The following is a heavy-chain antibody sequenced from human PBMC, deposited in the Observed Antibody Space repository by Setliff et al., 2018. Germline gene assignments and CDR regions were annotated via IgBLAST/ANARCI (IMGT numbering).Heavy chain of an antibody. D-gene: IGHD3-10*01. Sequence: ASVKVSCKAFGYTFTDYYIHWVRQAPGQGLEWMGRVNPASGGTNYAQRFQGRVSMTRDTSITTAYMELTRLTSDDTAVYYCARGDMDFYGSGSYYNDWFDPWGQGTLVTVSS. CDR1: GYTFTDYY. CDR3: ARGDMDFYGSGSYYNDWFDP. V-gene: IGHV1-2*06. CDR2: VNPASGGT. J-gene: IGHJ5*02.